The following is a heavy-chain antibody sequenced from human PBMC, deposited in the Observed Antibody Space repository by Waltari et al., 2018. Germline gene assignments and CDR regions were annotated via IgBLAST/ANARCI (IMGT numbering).Heavy chain of an antibody. CDR3: ARGPWQWLATGSGAFDI. D-gene: IGHD6-19*01. CDR1: GCTFTSYD. V-gene: IGHV1-8*01. J-gene: IGHJ3*02. Sequence: QVQLVQSGAEVKKPGASVTVSCKASGCTFTSYDINWVRQATGQGLEWMGWMNPNSGNTGYAQKFQGRVTMTRNTSISTAYMELSSLRSEDTAVYYCARGPWQWLATGSGAFDIWGQGTMVTVSS. CDR2: MNPNSGNT.